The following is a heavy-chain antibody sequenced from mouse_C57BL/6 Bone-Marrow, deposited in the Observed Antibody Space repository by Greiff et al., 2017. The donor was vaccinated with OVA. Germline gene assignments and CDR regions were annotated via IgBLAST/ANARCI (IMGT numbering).Heavy chain of an antibody. Sequence: EVQLVESGGGLVQPGESLKLSCESNEYDFPSHYMSWVRQTPEKRLELVAAINRDGGSTYYPDTMQRRFIISRDNTKKTLYLQMSSLRSEDTALYYCARPLWLRPWFADWGQGTLVTVSA. J-gene: IGHJ3*01. D-gene: IGHD2-2*01. V-gene: IGHV5-2*01. CDR2: INRDGGST. CDR1: EYDFPSHY. CDR3: ARPLWLRPWFAD.